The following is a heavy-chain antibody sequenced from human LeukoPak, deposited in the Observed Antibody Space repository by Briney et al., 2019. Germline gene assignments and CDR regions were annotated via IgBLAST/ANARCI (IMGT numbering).Heavy chain of an antibody. Sequence: PSETLSLTCAVSGGSISSGSYSWSWIRQPPGKGLDWIGYIYPRGSTYYNPSLKSRVTISVDKSKNQFSLKLSSVTAADTAVYYCARDWSSGYSTYYFDYWGQGTLVTVSS. CDR1: GGSISSGSYS. CDR2: IYPRGST. J-gene: IGHJ4*02. V-gene: IGHV4-30-2*01. CDR3: ARDWSSGYSTYYFDY. D-gene: IGHD3-22*01.